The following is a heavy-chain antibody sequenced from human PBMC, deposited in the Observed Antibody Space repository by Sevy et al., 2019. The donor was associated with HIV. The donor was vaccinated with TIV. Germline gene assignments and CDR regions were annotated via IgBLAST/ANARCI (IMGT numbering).Heavy chain of an antibody. CDR3: ARVRDYGDYVGVIFQS. D-gene: IGHD4-17*01. CDR1: GYTFTSYG. CDR2: ISAYNGNT. V-gene: IGHV1-18*01. Sequence: ASVKVSCKASGYTFTSYGITWMRQAPGQGLEWMGWISAYNGNTNYAPNLQGRVTMTTDTSTSTGYMELSRLRSDDTAVYYCARVRDYGDYVGVIFQSWGQGTLVTVSS. J-gene: IGHJ5*02.